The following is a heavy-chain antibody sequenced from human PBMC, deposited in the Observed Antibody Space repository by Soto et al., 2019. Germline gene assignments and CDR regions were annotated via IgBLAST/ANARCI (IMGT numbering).Heavy chain of an antibody. J-gene: IGHJ4*02. Sequence: GGSLRLSCAASGFTFSSYSMNWVRQAPGKGLEWVASISSSSSYIYYADSVKGRFTISRDNAKNSLDLQMNSLRAEDTAVYYCARAGKQLVRFDYWGQGTLVTVSS. D-gene: IGHD6-6*01. V-gene: IGHV3-21*01. CDR3: ARAGKQLVRFDY. CDR2: ISSSSSYI. CDR1: GFTFSSYS.